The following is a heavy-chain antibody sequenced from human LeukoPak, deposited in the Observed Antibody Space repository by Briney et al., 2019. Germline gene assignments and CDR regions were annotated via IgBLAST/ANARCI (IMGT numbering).Heavy chain of an antibody. CDR2: INPNSGGT. V-gene: IGHV1-2*02. CDR1: GGTFSSYA. D-gene: IGHD3-22*01. CDR3: ARKAPHDSSGWYFDL. Sequence: ASVKVSCKASGGTFSSYAISWVRQAPGQGLEWMGWINPNSGGTNYAQKFQGRVTMTRDTPTSTLYMEVSSLRSEDTAVYYCARKAPHDSSGWYFDLWGRGTLVTVSS. J-gene: IGHJ2*01.